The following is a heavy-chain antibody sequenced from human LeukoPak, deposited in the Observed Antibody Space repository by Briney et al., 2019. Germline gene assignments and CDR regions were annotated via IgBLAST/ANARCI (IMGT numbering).Heavy chain of an antibody. Sequence: PSETLSLTCTVSGGSISSSSYYWGWIRQPPGKGLEWIGSIYYSGSTYYNPSLKSRVTISVDTSKNQFSLKLSSVTAADTAVYYCARFFEYSSSSPDYWGQGTLVTVSS. J-gene: IGHJ4*02. D-gene: IGHD6-6*01. CDR2: IYYSGST. CDR1: GGSISSSSYY. V-gene: IGHV4-39*07. CDR3: ARFFEYSSSSPDY.